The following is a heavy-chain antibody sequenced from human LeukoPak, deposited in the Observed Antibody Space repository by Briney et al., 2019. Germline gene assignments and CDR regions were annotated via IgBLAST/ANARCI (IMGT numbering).Heavy chain of an antibody. J-gene: IGHJ4*02. CDR1: GFTFSNYW. V-gene: IGHV3-74*01. CDR2: INSDGSTT. Sequence: GGSLRLSCAASGFTFSNYWMHWVRQAPGKGLVWVSRINSDGSTTSYADSVRGRFTISRDNAKNTLYLQMNSLRAEDTAVYYCARGASGYSYGWGQGTLVTVSS. D-gene: IGHD5-18*01. CDR3: ARGASGYSYG.